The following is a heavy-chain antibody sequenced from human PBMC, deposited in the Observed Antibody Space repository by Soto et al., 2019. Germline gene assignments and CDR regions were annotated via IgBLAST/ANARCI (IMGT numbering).Heavy chain of an antibody. CDR2: IYYSGST. CDR3: ARVGWFGSSPMVYYYYGMDV. V-gene: IGHV4-31*03. J-gene: IGHJ6*04. D-gene: IGHD3-10*01. CDR1: GGSISSGGYY. Sequence: QVQLQESGPGLVKPSQTLSLTCTVSGGSISSGGYYWSWIRQHPGKGLEWIGYIYYSGSTYYNPSLKSRVTISVDTTKHQFSLKLSSVTAADTAVYYCARVGWFGSSPMVYYYYGMDVWCKGTTVTVSS.